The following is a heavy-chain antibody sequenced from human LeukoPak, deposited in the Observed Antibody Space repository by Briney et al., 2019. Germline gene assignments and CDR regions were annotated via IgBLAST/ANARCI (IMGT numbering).Heavy chain of an antibody. J-gene: IGHJ4*02. CDR2: ISYDGSNK. CDR3: ARDGGYSGLLRTGKIQLGFDY. CDR1: GFTFSSYA. V-gene: IGHV3-30-3*01. Sequence: PGRSLRLSCAASGFTFSSYAMHWVRQAPGKGLEWVAVISYDGSNKYYADSVKGRFTISRDNSKNTLYLQMNSLRAEDTAVYYCARDGGYSGLLRTGKIQLGFDYWGQGTLVTVSS. D-gene: IGHD5-12*01.